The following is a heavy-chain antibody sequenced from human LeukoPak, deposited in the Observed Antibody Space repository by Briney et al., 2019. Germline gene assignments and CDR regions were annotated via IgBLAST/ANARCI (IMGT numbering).Heavy chain of an antibody. V-gene: IGHV5-10-1*01. CDR3: ARPSVDGSGSYPY. D-gene: IGHD3-10*01. Sequence: GGSLRLSCKRSVYSLSGDWTSWVRQMPGKGLEWMARIDPSDSYTNYSPSFQGHVTISADKSISTAYLQWSSLKASDTAMFYCARPSVDGSGSYPYWGQGTLVTVSS. CDR1: VYSLSGDW. CDR2: IDPSDSYT. J-gene: IGHJ4*02.